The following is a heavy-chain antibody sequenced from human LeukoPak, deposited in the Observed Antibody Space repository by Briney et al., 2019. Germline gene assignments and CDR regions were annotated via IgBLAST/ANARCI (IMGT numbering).Heavy chain of an antibody. CDR2: IKQDGSEK. D-gene: IGHD1-1*01. CDR1: GFTFSSYW. V-gene: IGHV3-7*01. Sequence: GGSLRLSCAASGFTFSSYWMSWVRQAPGKGLEWVANIKQDGSEKYYVDSVKGRFTISRDNAKNSLYLQMNSLRAEDTAVYYCARDQIGTYNWNDPFNFDYWGQGTLVTVSS. CDR3: ARDQIGTYNWNDPFNFDY. J-gene: IGHJ4*02.